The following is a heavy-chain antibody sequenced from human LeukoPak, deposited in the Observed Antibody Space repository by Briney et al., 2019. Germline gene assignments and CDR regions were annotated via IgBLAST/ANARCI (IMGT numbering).Heavy chain of an antibody. D-gene: IGHD6-19*01. CDR1: GGSVNIGSYY. CDR3: ARGIGQWLAFDY. J-gene: IGHJ4*02. Sequence: SETLSLTCTVSGGSVNIGSYYWSWIRQPPGKGLEWIGHIYYSGNTNYNPSLKRRVTISVDTSKNQFSLKLNSVTAADTAVYYCARGIGQWLAFDYWGQGTPVTVSS. CDR2: IYYSGNT. V-gene: IGHV4-61*01.